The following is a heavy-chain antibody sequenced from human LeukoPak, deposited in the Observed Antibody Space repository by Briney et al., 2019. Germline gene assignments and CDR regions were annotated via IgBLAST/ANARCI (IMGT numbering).Heavy chain of an antibody. CDR2: IYSGGST. CDR3: ARVDYYDSSGYWAFDY. J-gene: IGHJ4*02. CDR1: GFTVSSNY. V-gene: IGHV3-53*01. D-gene: IGHD3-22*01. Sequence: PGGSLRLSCAASGFTVSSNYMSWVRQAPGKGLEWVSVIYSGGSTYYADSVKGRFTISRDNSKNTLYLQMNSLRAEDTAVYYCARVDYYDSSGYWAFDYWGQGTLVTVSS.